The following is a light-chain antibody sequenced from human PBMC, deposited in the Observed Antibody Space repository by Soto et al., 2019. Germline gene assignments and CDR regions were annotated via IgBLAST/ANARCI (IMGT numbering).Light chain of an antibody. J-gene: IGLJ1*01. Sequence: QSALTQPPSVSGAPGQRVTISCTGSSSNIGAGYDVHWYQQRPGTAPKLLISANINRPSGVPDRFSGSKSANTATLTISRVEAGDEADYYCQVWYSSTDLYVFGRGTKVTVL. CDR3: QVWYSSTDLYV. V-gene: IGLV1-40*01. CDR2: ANI. CDR1: SSNIGAGYD.